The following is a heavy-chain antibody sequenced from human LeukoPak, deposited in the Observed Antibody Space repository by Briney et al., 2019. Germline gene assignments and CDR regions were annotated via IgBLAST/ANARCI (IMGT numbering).Heavy chain of an antibody. V-gene: IGHV3-23*01. Sequence: GGSLRLSCAASGFTFSSYAMSWARQAPGKGLEWVSAISGSGGSTYYADFVKGRFTISRDNSKNTLYLQMNSLRAEDTAVYYCAKDAPVNIVVVPAANSWGQGTLVTVSS. D-gene: IGHD2-2*01. J-gene: IGHJ4*02. CDR1: GFTFSSYA. CDR2: ISGSGGST. CDR3: AKDAPVNIVVVPAANS.